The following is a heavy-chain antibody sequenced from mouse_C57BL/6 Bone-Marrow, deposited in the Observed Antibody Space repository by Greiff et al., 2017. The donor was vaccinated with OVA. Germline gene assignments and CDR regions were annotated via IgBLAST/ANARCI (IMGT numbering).Heavy chain of an antibody. CDR2: IHPNSGST. CDR1: AYPFTSYW. V-gene: IGHV1-64*01. CDR3: AHYEMDY. J-gene: IGHJ4*01. Sequence: QVQLQQPGAELVKPGASVKLSCKASAYPFTSYWMHWVKQRPGQGLGWIGMIHPNSGSTNYNEKFKSKATLTVDKSSSTAYMQLSSLTSEDSAVYYCAHYEMDYWGQGTSVTVSS. D-gene: IGHD1-2*01.